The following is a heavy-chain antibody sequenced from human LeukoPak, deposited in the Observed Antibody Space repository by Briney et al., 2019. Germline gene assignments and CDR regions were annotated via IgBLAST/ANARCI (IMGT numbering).Heavy chain of an antibody. CDR1: GGTFSSYA. CDR2: IIPIFGTA. J-gene: IGHJ4*02. V-gene: IGHV1-69*05. D-gene: IGHD1-1*01. Sequence: GSSVKVSCKASGGTFSSYAISWVRQAPGQGLEWMGGIIPIFGTANYAQKFQGRVTMTRNTSISTAYMELSSLRSEDTAVYYCARAKRTAPNVYYFDYWGQGTLVTVSS. CDR3: ARAKRTAPNVYYFDY.